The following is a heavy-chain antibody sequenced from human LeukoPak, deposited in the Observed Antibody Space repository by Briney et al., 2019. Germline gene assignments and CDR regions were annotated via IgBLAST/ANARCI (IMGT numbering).Heavy chain of an antibody. V-gene: IGHV4-59*01. CDR2: IYYSGST. Sequence: SETLSLTCTVSGGSISSYYWSWIRQPPGKGLEWIGYIYYSGSTNYNPSLKSRVTISVDTSKNQFSLKLSSVTAADTAVYYCAREIGIAAAGWYFDLWGRGTLVTVSS. CDR3: AREIGIAAAGWYFDL. D-gene: IGHD6-13*01. CDR1: GGSISSYY. J-gene: IGHJ2*01.